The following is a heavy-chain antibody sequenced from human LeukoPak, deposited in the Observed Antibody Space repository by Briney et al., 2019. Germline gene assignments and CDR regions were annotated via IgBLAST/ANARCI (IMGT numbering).Heavy chain of an antibody. CDR2: IYYSGST. D-gene: IGHD4/OR15-4a*01. Sequence: PSETLSLTCTVSGGSISSSSYYWGWIRQPPGKGLEWIGSIYYSGSTYYNPSLKSRVTISVDTSKNQFSLKLSSVTAADTAVYYCASGLWQSSFDYWDQGTLVTVSS. CDR1: GGSISSSSYY. V-gene: IGHV4-39*01. CDR3: ASGLWQSSFDY. J-gene: IGHJ4*02.